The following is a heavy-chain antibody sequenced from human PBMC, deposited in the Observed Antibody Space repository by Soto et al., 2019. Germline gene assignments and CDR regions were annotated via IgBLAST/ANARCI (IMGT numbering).Heavy chain of an antibody. V-gene: IGHV2-5*01. CDR1: GFSLSTSGVG. CDR2: IYWNDDK. Sequence: SGPTLVNPTQTLTLTCTFSGFSLSTSGVGVGWIRQPPGKALEWLALIYWNDDKRYSPSLKSRLTITKDTSKNHVVLTMTNMDPVDTAIYYCAQRPGIAGATKGGAFDIWGEGRMVTVS. D-gene: IGHD1-26*01. J-gene: IGHJ3*02. CDR3: AQRPGIAGATKGGAFDI.